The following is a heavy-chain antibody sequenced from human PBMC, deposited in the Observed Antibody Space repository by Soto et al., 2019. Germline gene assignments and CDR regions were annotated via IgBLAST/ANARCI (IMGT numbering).Heavy chain of an antibody. D-gene: IGHD2-21*02. CDR3: ARSGVVVTALDY. J-gene: IGHJ4*02. Sequence: QVQLVQSGAEEKKPGASVKVSCKASGYTFTSYAMHWVRQAPGQRLEWMGWINAGNGNTKYSQKFQGRVTITRDTTASTAYMELSSLRSEDTAVYYCARSGVVVTALDYWGQGTLVTVSS. V-gene: IGHV1-3*05. CDR2: INAGNGNT. CDR1: GYTFTSYA.